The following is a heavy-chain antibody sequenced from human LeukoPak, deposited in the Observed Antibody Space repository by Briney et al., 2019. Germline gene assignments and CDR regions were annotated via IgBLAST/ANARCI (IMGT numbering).Heavy chain of an antibody. CDR2: IYYSGST. CDR3: ARGSSGARLGY. Sequence: PSETLSLTCTVSGGSISSSTYYWGWIRQPPGKGLEWIGTIYYSGSTYYNPSLESRVTISVDTSKNQFSLKLSSVTAADTAVYYCARGSSGARLGYWGQGTLVTVSS. CDR1: GGSISSSTYY. D-gene: IGHD3-22*01. V-gene: IGHV4-39*01. J-gene: IGHJ4*02.